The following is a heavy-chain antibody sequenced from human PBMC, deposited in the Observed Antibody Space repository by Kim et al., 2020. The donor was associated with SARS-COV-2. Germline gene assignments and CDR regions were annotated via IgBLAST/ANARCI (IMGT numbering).Heavy chain of an antibody. Sequence: TSYNPSRKSRATISMDRSKNQFSRTLTSVTAPDTAVYYCTRGPYSDYFDYWGQGTLVTVSS. D-gene: IGHD4-4*01. CDR2: T. CDR3: TRGPYSDYFDY. J-gene: IGHJ4*02. V-gene: IGHV4-30-2*01.